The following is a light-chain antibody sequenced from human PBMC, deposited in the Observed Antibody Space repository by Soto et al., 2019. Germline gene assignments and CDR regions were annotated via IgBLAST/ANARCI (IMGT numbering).Light chain of an antibody. Sequence: EIVLTQSPGTLSSSPGERATLTCRASQSVSSSYLAWFQQKPGQAPRLLIYGASSRATGIPDRFSGSGSGTDFTLTISRLEPEDFEVYYCQQYGNAPFTFGPGTKVDIK. V-gene: IGKV3-20*01. CDR2: GAS. J-gene: IGKJ3*01. CDR3: QQYGNAPFT. CDR1: QSVSSSY.